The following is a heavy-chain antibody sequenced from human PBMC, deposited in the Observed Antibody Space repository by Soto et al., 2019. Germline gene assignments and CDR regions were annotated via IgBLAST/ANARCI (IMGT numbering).Heavy chain of an antibody. CDR1: GFSFSISP. J-gene: IGHJ4*02. D-gene: IGHD7-27*01. CDR2: ISYEGTNK. Sequence: QVQLVESGGGVVQPGRSLRLSCAASGFSFSISPMHWVRQAPGKGPERVALISYEGTNKFYADSVKGRFTISRDNSKSTLYLQVDSLRPEDAAVYYCARDPKTSGGQHWAFNYFDSWGQGTLVTVSS. CDR3: ARDPKTSGGQHWAFNYFDS. V-gene: IGHV3-30-3*01.